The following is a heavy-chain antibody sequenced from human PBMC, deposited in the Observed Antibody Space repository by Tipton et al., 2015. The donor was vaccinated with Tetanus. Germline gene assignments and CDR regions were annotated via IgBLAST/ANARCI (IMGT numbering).Heavy chain of an antibody. Sequence: TLSLTCAVYDGSFSGYYWNWVRQPPGKGLEWIGEINHSGSTNLNPSLRSRVTMSVDTSKNQFSLKMRSVTAADTGQYYCARRPDGLDMWSQGTMVTVSS. J-gene: IGHJ3*02. D-gene: IGHD4-17*01. CDR1: DGSFSGYY. CDR2: INHSGST. CDR3: ARRPDGLDM. V-gene: IGHV4-34*01.